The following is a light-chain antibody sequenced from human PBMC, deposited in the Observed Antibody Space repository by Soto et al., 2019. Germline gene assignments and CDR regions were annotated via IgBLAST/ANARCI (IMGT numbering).Light chain of an antibody. CDR1: QTVSSSF. J-gene: IGKJ1*01. Sequence: EIVLTQSPGTLSSSPGEGATLSCRASQTVSSSFLAWYQKKAGQAPRLLIYGASSRATGIPDRFSGSGSGTDFTLTITRLEPEDFAVYYCQQYCSSPWTFGQGTKVEIK. CDR2: GAS. CDR3: QQYCSSPWT. V-gene: IGKV3-20*01.